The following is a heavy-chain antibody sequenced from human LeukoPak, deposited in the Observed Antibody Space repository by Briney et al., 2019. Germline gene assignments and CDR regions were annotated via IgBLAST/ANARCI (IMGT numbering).Heavy chain of an antibody. D-gene: IGHD6-19*01. Sequence: PGGSLRLSCAASGFTFSSYSMNWVRQAPGKGLVWVSRINSDGSSTSYTDSVKGRFTISRDNAKNTLYLQMNSLRAEDTAAYYCARAPQWLVKLSGAFDIWGQGTMVTVSS. V-gene: IGHV3-74*01. CDR1: GFTFSSYS. CDR3: ARAPQWLVKLSGAFDI. CDR2: INSDGSST. J-gene: IGHJ3*02.